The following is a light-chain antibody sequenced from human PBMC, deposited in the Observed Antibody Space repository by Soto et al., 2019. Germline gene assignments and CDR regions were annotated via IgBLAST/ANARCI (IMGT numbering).Light chain of an antibody. CDR1: LTMNNN. V-gene: IGKV3-15*01. J-gene: IGKJ1*01. Sequence: EIVMTQSPATLSVSPGESVTLSCRASLTMNNNIAWYQHKPGQAPRLLIFGASSRATGVPGRFSGSGFGTEFTLSISSLQSEDFAVYYCQQENERPPWTFGQGTTVEMK. CDR2: GAS. CDR3: QQENERPPWT.